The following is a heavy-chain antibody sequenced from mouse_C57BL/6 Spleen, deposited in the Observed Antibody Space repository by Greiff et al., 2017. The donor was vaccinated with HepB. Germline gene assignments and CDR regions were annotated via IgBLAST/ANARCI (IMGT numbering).Heavy chain of an antibody. CDR2: IDPSDSYT. V-gene: IGHV1-50*01. Sequence: QVQLQQSGAELVKPGASVKLSCKASGYTFTSYWMQWVKQRPGQGLEWIGEIDPSDSYTNYNQKFKGKATLTVDTSSSTAYMQLSSLTSEDSAVYYCARTMATVVPFDYWGQGTTLTVSS. CDR1: GYTFTSYW. CDR3: ARTMATVVPFDY. J-gene: IGHJ2*01. D-gene: IGHD1-1*01.